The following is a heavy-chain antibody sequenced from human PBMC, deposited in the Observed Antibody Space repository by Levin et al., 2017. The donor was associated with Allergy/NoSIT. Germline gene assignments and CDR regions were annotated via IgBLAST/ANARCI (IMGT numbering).Heavy chain of an antibody. D-gene: IGHD5-24*01. CDR2: ISGSSRAI. V-gene: IGHV3-48*02. Sequence: LSLTCAASGFTFSSSSLNWVRQAPGKGLEWVSYISGSSRAIYYADSVKGRFTISRDNAKNSLYLQMNSLRDEDTAMYYCARDSRVAYSMDYWGQGTLVTVSS. CDR3: ARDSRVAYSMDY. CDR1: GFTFSSSS. J-gene: IGHJ4*02.